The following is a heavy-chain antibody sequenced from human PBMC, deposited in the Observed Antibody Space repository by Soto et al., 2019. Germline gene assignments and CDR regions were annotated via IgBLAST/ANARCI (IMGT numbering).Heavy chain of an antibody. CDR2: ISGGGGAT. J-gene: IGHJ4*02. D-gene: IGHD1-26*01. Sequence: GGSLRLSCAASAFTFITYAMNWVRQAPGKGLEWVSTISGGGGATYVVDSVKGRVTISRDISKTTLYLQRNSLRAEDTAVYFWAKEQTYSGNYIVDYWGQGTLVTAPQ. CDR1: AFTFITYA. V-gene: IGHV3-23*01. CDR3: AKEQTYSGNYIVDY.